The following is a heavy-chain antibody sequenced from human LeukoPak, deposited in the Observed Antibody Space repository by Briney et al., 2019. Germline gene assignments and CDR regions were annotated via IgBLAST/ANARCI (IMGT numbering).Heavy chain of an antibody. CDR3: TRGPQDDDKSGLDC. D-gene: IGHD3-22*01. CDR2: ITSDSSTI. Sequence: PGGSLRLSCAASGFTFSIYSMNWVRQAPGKGLEWVSYITSDSSTIYYGDSVRGRFTISRDNAKNSLYLQMNSLRAEDTAVYYCTRGPQDDDKSGLDCWGQGTLVIVSS. CDR1: GFTFSIYS. J-gene: IGHJ4*02. V-gene: IGHV3-48*01.